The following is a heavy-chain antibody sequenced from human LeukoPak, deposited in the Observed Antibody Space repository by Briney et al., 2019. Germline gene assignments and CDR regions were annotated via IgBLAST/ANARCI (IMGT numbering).Heavy chain of an antibody. D-gene: IGHD3-22*01. Sequence: GGSLRLSCSASGLTSSGSAMHWVRPAARKGLEWVGRIRSKANSYATAYAASGKGSFTSSREYSNNTGYLQINSLQTDDTSVYYCNRPSSITMRLGDIRGQGTMVTVCS. J-gene: IGHJ3*02. CDR2: IRSKANSYAT. V-gene: IGHV3-73*01. CDR1: GLTSSGSA. CDR3: NRPSSITMRLGDI.